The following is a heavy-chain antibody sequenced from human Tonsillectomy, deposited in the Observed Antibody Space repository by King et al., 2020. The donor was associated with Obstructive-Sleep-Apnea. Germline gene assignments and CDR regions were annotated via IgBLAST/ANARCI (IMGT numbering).Heavy chain of an antibody. Sequence: QLVQSGGGVVQPGRSLRLSCAASGFTFSNYAMYWVRQAPGKGLECLTIIAYDGKTKHYADSVMGRFTISRDNSKNTLYLQMNSLRGEDTAMYYCARGTSWRAFDYWGQGTLVTVSS. J-gene: IGHJ4*02. CDR1: GFTFSNYA. D-gene: IGHD2-2*01. CDR3: ARGTSWRAFDY. V-gene: IGHV3-30*04. CDR2: IAYDGKTK.